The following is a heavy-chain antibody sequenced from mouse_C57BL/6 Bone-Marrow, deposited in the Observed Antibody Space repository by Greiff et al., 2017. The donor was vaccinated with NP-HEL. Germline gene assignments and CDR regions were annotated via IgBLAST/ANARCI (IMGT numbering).Heavy chain of an antibody. CDR1: GFSFNTYA. J-gene: IGHJ2*01. D-gene: IGHD2-2*01. V-gene: IGHV10-1*01. CDR2: IRSKSNNYAT. Sequence: EVQGVESGGGLVQPKGSLKLSCAASGFSFNTYAMNWVRQAPGKGLEWVARIRSKSNNYATYYADSVKDRFTISRDDSESMLYLQMNNLKTEDTAMYYCVSQTDYGYDVGYFDYWGQGTTLTVSS. CDR3: VSQTDYGYDVGYFDY.